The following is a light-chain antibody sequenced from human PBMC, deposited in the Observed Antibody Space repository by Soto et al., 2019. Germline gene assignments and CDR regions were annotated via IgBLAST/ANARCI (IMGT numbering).Light chain of an antibody. CDR2: DAS. CDR3: QQYNSYVLT. J-gene: IGKJ4*01. V-gene: IGKV1-5*01. Sequence: DIQMTQSPSTLSASVGDRVTITCRASQSISSWLAWYQQKPGKAPKLLIFDASTLERGVPSRFSGSGSGTEFTLTISSLQPDDFATYYCQQYNSYVLTFGGGTKVDNK. CDR1: QSISSW.